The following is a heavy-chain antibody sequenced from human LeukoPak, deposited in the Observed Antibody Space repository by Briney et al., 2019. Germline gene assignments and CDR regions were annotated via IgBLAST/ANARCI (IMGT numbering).Heavy chain of an antibody. V-gene: IGHV1-8*03. CDR2: MNPNSGNT. CDR3: AREAGVGAPYSYFDY. J-gene: IGHJ4*02. CDR1: GYTFTSYD. D-gene: IGHD1-26*01. Sequence: ASVKVSCKASGYTFTSYDINWVRQATGQGLEWMGWMNPNSGNTGYAQKFQGRVTITADESTSTAYMELSSLRSEDTAVYYCAREAGVGAPYSYFDYWGQGTLVTVSS.